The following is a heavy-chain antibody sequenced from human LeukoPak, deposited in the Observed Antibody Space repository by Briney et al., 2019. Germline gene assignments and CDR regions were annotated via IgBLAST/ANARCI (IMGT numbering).Heavy chain of an antibody. CDR3: ARAEDRYDSYFDY. D-gene: IGHD3-22*01. J-gene: IGHJ4*02. CDR2: ISSSSSYI. V-gene: IGHV3-21*01. CDR1: GFTFSSYS. Sequence: PGGSLRLSCAASGFTFSSYSMNWVRQAPGKGLEWVSSISSSSSYIYYADSVKGRFTISRDNAKNSLYLQMSSLRAEDTAVYYCARAEDRYDSYFDYWGQGTLVTVSS.